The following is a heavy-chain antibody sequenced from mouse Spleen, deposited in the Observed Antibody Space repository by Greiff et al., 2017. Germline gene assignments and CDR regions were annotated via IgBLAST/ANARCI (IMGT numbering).Heavy chain of an antibody. Sequence: EVKLVESGGGLVQSGRSLRLSCATSGFTFSDFYMEWVRQAPGKGLEWIAASRNKANDYTTEYSASVKGRFIVSRDTSQSILYLQMNALRAEDTAIYYCARDDSSGFDYWGQGTTLTVSS. CDR1: GFTFSDFY. CDR2: SRNKANDYTT. J-gene: IGHJ2*01. CDR3: ARDDSSGFDY. D-gene: IGHD3-2*02. V-gene: IGHV7-1*01.